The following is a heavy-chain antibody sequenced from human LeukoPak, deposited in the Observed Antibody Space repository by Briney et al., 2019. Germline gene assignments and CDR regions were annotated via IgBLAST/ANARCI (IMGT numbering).Heavy chain of an antibody. V-gene: IGHV4-59*01. Sequence: SETLSLTCTVSGGSLSSYYWSWIRQPPGKGLEWIGYIYYSGSTNYNPSLRSRVTISVDTSKNQFSLKLSSVTAADTAVYYCARDRRAAAGTSWSDPWGQGTLVTVSS. CDR3: ARDRRAAAGTSWSDP. D-gene: IGHD6-13*01. CDR2: IYYSGST. J-gene: IGHJ5*02. CDR1: GGSLSSYY.